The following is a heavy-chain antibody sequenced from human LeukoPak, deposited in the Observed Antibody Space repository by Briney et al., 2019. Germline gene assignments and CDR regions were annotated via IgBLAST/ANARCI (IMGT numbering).Heavy chain of an antibody. J-gene: IGHJ4*02. D-gene: IGHD5-24*01. CDR1: GGSMSSYY. Sequence: SETLSLTCTVSGGSMSSYYGSWIRQPPGKGLGWIGYMYYMVTTKYNPCLKSRVTISVDTSKNHFSLKLSSVTAADTAVYYCARGARAGYNLEPFDYWGQGTLVTVSS. CDR2: MYYMVTT. CDR3: ARGARAGYNLEPFDY. V-gene: IGHV4-59*08.